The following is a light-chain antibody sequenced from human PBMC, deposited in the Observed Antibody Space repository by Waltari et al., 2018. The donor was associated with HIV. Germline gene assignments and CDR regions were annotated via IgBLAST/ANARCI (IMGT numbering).Light chain of an antibody. V-gene: IGKV3-15*01. CDR1: QSVGDN. Sequence: EIVMTQSQAILSVSQGEGATLSCRASQSVGDNQLAWYQQKPGQPPRLLIYDVSARATGIPARFSGSGSGTEFTLTISSLQSEDFAVYYCQQYDIWPLTFGGGSKVEIK. J-gene: IGKJ4*01. CDR2: DVS. CDR3: QQYDIWPLT.